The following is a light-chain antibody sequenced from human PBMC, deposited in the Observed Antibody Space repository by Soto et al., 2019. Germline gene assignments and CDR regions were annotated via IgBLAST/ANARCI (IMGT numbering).Light chain of an antibody. Sequence: QSVLAQPPSVSGAPGQRVTISCTGSSSNIGAGYDVHWYQQLPGTAPKLLIYGNSRRPSGVPDRFSGSKSGTSASLAITGLQAEDEADNYCQSYDTSLSAYVFGTGTKVTVL. J-gene: IGLJ1*01. CDR3: QSYDTSLSAYV. CDR2: GNS. V-gene: IGLV1-40*01. CDR1: SSNIGAGYD.